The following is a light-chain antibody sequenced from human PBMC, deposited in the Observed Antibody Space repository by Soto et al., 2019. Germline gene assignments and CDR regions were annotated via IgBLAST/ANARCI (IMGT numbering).Light chain of an antibody. CDR3: HVWHSGGDHWV. V-gene: IGLV3-21*02. J-gene: IGLJ3*02. CDR1: NIGSES. Sequence: SYELTQPPSVSVAPGQTARITCGGNNIGSESVHWYQQKPGQAPMVVVYDDSDRPSGIPERFSGSNAGNTATMTIRRVEGGDEAYYYCHVWHSGGDHWVFGGGTKVTVL. CDR2: DDS.